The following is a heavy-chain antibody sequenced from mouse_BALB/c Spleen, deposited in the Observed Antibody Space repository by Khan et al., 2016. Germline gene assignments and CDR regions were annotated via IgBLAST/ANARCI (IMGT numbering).Heavy chain of an antibody. CDR2: INTYSGES. D-gene: IGHD1-1*01. J-gene: IGHJ1*01. Sequence: QIQLVQSGPELKRPGKTVKISCKASGYTFTNYGINWVKQTPGKGLKWMGWINTYSGESTYADDFKGRFAFSLETSANTAYLQINNLKTEDTATYFCARYGYYYGSSRDFDVWGQGTTVTVSS. V-gene: IGHV9-3-1*01. CDR3: ARYGYYYGSSRDFDV. CDR1: GYTFTNYG.